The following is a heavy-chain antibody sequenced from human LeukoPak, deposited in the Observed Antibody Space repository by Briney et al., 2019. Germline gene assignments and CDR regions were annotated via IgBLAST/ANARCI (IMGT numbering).Heavy chain of an antibody. Sequence: ASVKVSCKASGYTFTSYYMHWVRQAPGQGLEWMGIINPSGGSTSYAQKFQGRVTMTRDTSTSTVYVELSSLRSEDTAVYYCARAPSSVQGWFDPWGQGTLVTVSS. V-gene: IGHV1-46*01. J-gene: IGHJ5*02. D-gene: IGHD6-6*01. CDR2: INPSGGST. CDR1: GYTFTSYY. CDR3: ARAPSSVQGWFDP.